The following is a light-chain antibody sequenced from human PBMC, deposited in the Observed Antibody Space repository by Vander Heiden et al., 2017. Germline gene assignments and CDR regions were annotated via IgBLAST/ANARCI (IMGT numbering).Light chain of an antibody. CDR1: QGISSY. Sequence: VTITCRASQGISSYLAWYQQKPGKAPKLLIYAASTLQSGVPSRFSGSGSGTDFTLTSSCLQSEDFATYYWQQDNSYVTFGGGTKVEIK. CDR3: QQDNSYVT. V-gene: IGKV1-8*01. J-gene: IGKJ4*01. CDR2: AAS.